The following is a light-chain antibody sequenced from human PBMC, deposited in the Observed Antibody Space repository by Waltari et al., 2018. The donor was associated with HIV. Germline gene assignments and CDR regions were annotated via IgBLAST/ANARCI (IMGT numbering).Light chain of an antibody. V-gene: IGLV1-51*01. CDR1: GSNISVND. CDR2: EDT. J-gene: IGLJ2*01. CDR3: GTWDNSLTAVL. Sequence: QSVFTQPPSVSAALGQTVTISCAGGGSNISVNDVSWYQKVPAAAPKLVIDEDTKRAPGIPDRFSGSKAGTSATLGITGLQSGDEADYCCGTWDNSLTAVLFGGGTTLTVL.